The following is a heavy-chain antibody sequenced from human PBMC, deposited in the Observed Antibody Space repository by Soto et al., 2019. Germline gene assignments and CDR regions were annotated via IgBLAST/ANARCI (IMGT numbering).Heavy chain of an antibody. Sequence: QVQLQESGPGLVKPSQTLSLTCTVSGGSISSGGYYWSWIRQHPGKGLEWIGYIYYSGSTYYNPSLKSRVTISVDTSKNQFSLKPSSVTAADTAVYYCARAWSSSWSHEGYYFDYWGQGTLVTVSS. V-gene: IGHV4-31*03. D-gene: IGHD6-13*01. J-gene: IGHJ4*02. CDR1: GGSISSGGYY. CDR2: IYYSGST. CDR3: ARAWSSSWSHEGYYFDY.